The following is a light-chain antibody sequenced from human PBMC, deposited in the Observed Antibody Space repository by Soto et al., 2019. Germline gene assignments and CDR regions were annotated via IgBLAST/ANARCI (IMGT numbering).Light chain of an antibody. J-gene: IGKJ1*01. V-gene: IGKV1-5*03. CDR3: QQYSLYSA. Sequence: DIQMTQSPSTLSASVGDRVTITCRASQTINIYLAWYQQKPGKAPKLLIYGASSLESGVPSRFSGSGSGTEFTLAISSLQPDDFATYYCQQYSLYSAFGQGTKVEIK. CDR2: GAS. CDR1: QTINIY.